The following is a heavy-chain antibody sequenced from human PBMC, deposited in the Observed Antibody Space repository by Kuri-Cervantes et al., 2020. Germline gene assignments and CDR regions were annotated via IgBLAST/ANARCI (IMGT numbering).Heavy chain of an antibody. CDR2: INHSGST. V-gene: IGHV4-34*01. Sequence: SETLSLTCAVYGGSSSGYYWSWIRQPPGKGLEWIGEINHSGSTNYNPSLKSRVTISVDTSKNQFSLKLSSVTAADTAVYYCARGRSGYYPHKYNWFDPWGQGTLVTVSS. D-gene: IGHD3-3*01. J-gene: IGHJ5*02. CDR1: GGSSSGYY. CDR3: ARGRSGYYPHKYNWFDP.